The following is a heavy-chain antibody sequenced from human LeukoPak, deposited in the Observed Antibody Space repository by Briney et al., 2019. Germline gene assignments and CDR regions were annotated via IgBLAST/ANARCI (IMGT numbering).Heavy chain of an antibody. CDR3: AGRDGYNYVY. V-gene: IGHV4-59*08. Sequence: PSQTLSLTCTVSGGSLSSFYWSWIRQPPGEGLEWIGYIYYSGSTNYNPSLKSRVTISVDTSKTQCSLKLSSVTAAHTAVYYCAGRDGYNYVYWGQGTLVTVSS. CDR1: GGSLSSFY. D-gene: IGHD5-24*01. CDR2: IYYSGST. J-gene: IGHJ4*02.